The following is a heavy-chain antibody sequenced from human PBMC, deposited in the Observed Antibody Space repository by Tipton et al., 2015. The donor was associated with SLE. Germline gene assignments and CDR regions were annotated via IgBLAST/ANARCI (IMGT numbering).Heavy chain of an antibody. CDR2: ISAYNGDT. D-gene: IGHD2-21*02. J-gene: IGHJ3*02. CDR3: ARDFFALTATPSAFDI. CDR1: GYTFTSYG. V-gene: IGHV1-18*01. Sequence: QLVQSGGEVKKPGASVKVSCKISGYTFTSYGIGWVRQAPGQGLEWMGWISAYNGDTNYAQKLQGRVTMSTDTSTSTAYMELMSLTFDDTAVYYCARDFFALTATPSAFDIWGQGAMVIVSS.